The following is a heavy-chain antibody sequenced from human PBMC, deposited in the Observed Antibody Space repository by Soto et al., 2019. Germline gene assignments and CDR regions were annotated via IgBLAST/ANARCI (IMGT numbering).Heavy chain of an antibody. V-gene: IGHV4-59*01. CDR1: GGSISGYY. CDR3: AREEVGDYGDSNWFDP. D-gene: IGHD4-17*01. J-gene: IGHJ5*02. Sequence: QVQLQESGPGLVKPSETLSLTCTVSGGSISGYYWSWIRQPPGKGLEWIGYIYYSGSTNYNPSLKSRVTISVDTSKNQFSLKLSSVTAADTAVYYCAREEVGDYGDSNWFDPWGQGTLVTVSS. CDR2: IYYSGST.